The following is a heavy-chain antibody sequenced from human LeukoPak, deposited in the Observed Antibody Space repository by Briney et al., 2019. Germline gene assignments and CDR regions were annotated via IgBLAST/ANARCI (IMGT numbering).Heavy chain of an antibody. CDR2: IYSGGST. Sequence: GGSLRLSCAASGFTVSSNYMSWVRQAPGKGLEWVSVIYSGGSTYYADSVEGRFTISRHNSKNTLYLQMNSLRAEDTAVYYCASSGGNSRFDYWGQGTLVTVSS. V-gene: IGHV3-53*04. D-gene: IGHD4-23*01. CDR1: GFTVSSNY. J-gene: IGHJ4*02. CDR3: ASSGGNSRFDY.